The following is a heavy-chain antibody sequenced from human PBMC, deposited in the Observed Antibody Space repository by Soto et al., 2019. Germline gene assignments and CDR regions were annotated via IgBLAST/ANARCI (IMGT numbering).Heavy chain of an antibody. J-gene: IGHJ3*02. CDR1: GFTFSSYA. D-gene: IGHD3-10*01. CDR2: ISGSGGST. V-gene: IGHV3-23*01. Sequence: GGSLRLCCAVSGFTFSSYAMSWVRQAPGKGLEWVSAISGSGGSTYYADSVKGRFTISRDNSKNTLYLQMNSLRAEDTAVYYCAKYITMVRGVIIEAFDIWGQGTMVTVSS. CDR3: AKYITMVRGVIIEAFDI.